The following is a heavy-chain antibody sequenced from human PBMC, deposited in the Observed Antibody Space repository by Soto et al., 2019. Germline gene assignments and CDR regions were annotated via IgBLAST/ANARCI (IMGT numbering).Heavy chain of an antibody. CDR1: GFTFNSAW. J-gene: IGHJ1*01. D-gene: IGHD2-21*01. CDR3: VSAVIY. V-gene: IGHV3-15*05. CDR2: IKSNIDGGTV. Sequence: GGSLRLSCAASGFTFNSAWMDWVRQAPGKGLEWVGRIKSNIDGGTVDYAASVKGRFTISRDDSKSTLYLQMNSLTIEDTAVYYCVSAVIYWGQGTLVTVSS.